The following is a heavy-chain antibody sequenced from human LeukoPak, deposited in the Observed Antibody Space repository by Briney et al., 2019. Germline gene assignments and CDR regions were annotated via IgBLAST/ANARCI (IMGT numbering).Heavy chain of an antibody. CDR3: ARVAYSGYDFRGTFDY. J-gene: IGHJ4*02. Sequence: SETLSLTCTVSGGSISSGSYYWSWIRQPAGKGLEWIGHIYTSGSANYNSSLKSRVTMSVDTSKNQFSLKLNSVTAADTAVYYCARVAYSGYDFRGTFDYWGQGTLVTVSS. D-gene: IGHD5-12*01. CDR2: IYTSGSA. CDR1: GGSISSGSYY. V-gene: IGHV4-61*09.